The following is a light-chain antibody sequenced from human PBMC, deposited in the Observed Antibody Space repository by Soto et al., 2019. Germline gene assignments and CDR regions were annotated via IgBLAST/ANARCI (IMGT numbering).Light chain of an antibody. Sequence: DIQMTQSPSSVSASVGDRVTITCRASQGISSWLAWYQQKPGKAPKLLIYAASSLRSGVPPRFSGSGAGTDFSLTISSLLPAEFATYYCQQANSFPPPTFGEGTKVEIK. J-gene: IGKJ4*01. CDR1: QGISSW. CDR2: AAS. V-gene: IGKV1-12*01. CDR3: QQANSFPPPT.